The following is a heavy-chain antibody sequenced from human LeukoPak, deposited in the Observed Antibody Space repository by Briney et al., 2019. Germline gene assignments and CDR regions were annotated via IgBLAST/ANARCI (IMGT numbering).Heavy chain of an antibody. D-gene: IGHD3-9*01. V-gene: IGHV3-21*01. CDR2: ISSSSSYI. J-gene: IGHJ4*02. CDR3: ARDGFDILTDTNFDY. CDR1: GFTFSSYS. Sequence: AGGSLRLSCAASGFTFSSYSMNWVRQAPGKGLEWVSSISSSSSYIYYADSVKGRFTISRDNAKNSLYLQMNSLRAEDTAVYYCARDGFDILTDTNFDYWGQGTLVTVSS.